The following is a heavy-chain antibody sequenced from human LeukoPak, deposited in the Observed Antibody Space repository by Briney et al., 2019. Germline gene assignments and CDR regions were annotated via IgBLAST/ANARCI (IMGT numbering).Heavy chain of an antibody. V-gene: IGHV4-39*07. CDR3: ARSSDVPAARFDP. Sequence: SETLSLTCTVSGGSISSSSYYWGWIRQPPGKGLEWIGSIYYSGSTYYNPSLKSRVTISVDTSKNQFSLKLSSVTAADTAVYYCARSSDVPAARFDPWGQGTLVTVFS. CDR1: GGSISSSSYY. D-gene: IGHD2-2*01. CDR2: IYYSGST. J-gene: IGHJ5*02.